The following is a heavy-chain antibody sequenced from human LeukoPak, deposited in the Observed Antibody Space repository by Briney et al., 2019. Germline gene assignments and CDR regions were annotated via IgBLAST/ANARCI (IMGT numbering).Heavy chain of an antibody. V-gene: IGHV1-8*01. J-gene: IGHJ4*02. CDR1: GYTLTSYD. CDR3: ARSGGYWPFDY. CDR2: MNFNSGNT. D-gene: IGHD6-19*01. Sequence: ASVEVSCKTSGYTLTSYDINWVRQATGQGLEWMGWMNFNSGNTGYAQKFQGRVTMTRSTSMSTAYMELSSLTSDDTAVYYCARSGGYWPFDYWGQGTLVTVSS.